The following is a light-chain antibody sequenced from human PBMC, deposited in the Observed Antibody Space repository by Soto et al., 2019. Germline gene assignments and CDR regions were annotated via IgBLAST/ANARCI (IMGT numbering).Light chain of an antibody. CDR1: QILLSRSKNY. CDR3: QQYHSDPIT. V-gene: IGKV4-1*01. J-gene: IGKJ5*01. CDR2: WAS. Sequence: DIVMTQSPDSLAVSLGERATINCKSSQILLSRSKNYLAWFQQKPGQPPKLLIYWASTRQSGVPDRFSGSGSETDFTLTISSLQAEDVALYYCQQYHSDPITFGQGTRLEIK.